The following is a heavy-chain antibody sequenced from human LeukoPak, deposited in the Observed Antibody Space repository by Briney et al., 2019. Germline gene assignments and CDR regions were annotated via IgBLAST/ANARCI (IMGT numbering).Heavy chain of an antibody. J-gene: IGHJ4*02. V-gene: IGHV3-7*01. CDR2: IKQDESEK. CDR1: GFTFSRYC. Sequence: GGSLRLSCGVSGFTFSRYCMSWVRQAPGKGLEWVASIKQDESEKYYVDSVKGHFTISRDNAKNSLYLQMYSLRAEDTAVYYCARDRGIPDYYFDFWGQGTLVTVSS. CDR3: ARDRGIPDYYFDF. D-gene: IGHD1-14*01.